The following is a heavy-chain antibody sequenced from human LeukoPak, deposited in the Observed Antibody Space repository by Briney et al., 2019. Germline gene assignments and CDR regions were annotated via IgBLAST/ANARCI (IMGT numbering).Heavy chain of an antibody. CDR3: TRGIQEPDGSGYYCKS. V-gene: IGHV3-49*03. D-gene: IGHD3-22*01. CDR2: IRGRAYGGTT. Sequence: GGSLRLSCTASGFTFGDNAMSWFRQAPGKGLEWVGLIRGRAYGGTTEYAASVRGRFTISRDDSKSIVYLQMNGLNTEDTAVYFCTRGIQEPDGSGYYCKSWGQGTLVTVSS. J-gene: IGHJ5*02. CDR1: GFTFGDNA.